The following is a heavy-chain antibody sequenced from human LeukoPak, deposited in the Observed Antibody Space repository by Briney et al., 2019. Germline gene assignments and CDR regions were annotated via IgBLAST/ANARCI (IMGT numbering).Heavy chain of an antibody. Sequence: PSETLSLTCTVSGGSISSYYWSCIRQPPGKGLEWIGYIYYTGSTNYNPSLKSRVTISVDTSKNQFSLKLSSVTAADTAVYYCARCVVVVAAVDAFDIWGQGTMVTVSS. CDR2: IYYTGST. D-gene: IGHD2-15*01. J-gene: IGHJ3*02. V-gene: IGHV4-59*12. CDR3: ARCVVVVAAVDAFDI. CDR1: GGSISSYY.